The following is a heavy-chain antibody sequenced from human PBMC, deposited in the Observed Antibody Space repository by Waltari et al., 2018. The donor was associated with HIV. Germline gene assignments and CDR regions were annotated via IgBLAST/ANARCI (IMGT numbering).Heavy chain of an antibody. CDR3: TTDPEGGVDY. D-gene: IGHD3-16*01. CDR1: GFTFSNAW. Sequence: EVQLVESGGGLVKPGGSLRISCAASGFTFSNAWMSWVRQAPGEGLECVGRIKRKTVSGTTDYAAPVKGRFTISRDGSKNTLYLQMNSLKTEDTAVYYCTTDPEGGVDYWGQGTLVTVSS. J-gene: IGHJ4*02. CDR2: IKRKTVSGTT. V-gene: IGHV3-15*01.